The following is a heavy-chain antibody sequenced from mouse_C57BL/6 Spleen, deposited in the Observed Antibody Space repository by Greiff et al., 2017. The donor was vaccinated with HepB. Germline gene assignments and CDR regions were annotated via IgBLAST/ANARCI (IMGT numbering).Heavy chain of an antibody. D-gene: IGHD1-2*01. CDR2: IDPSGSNT. CDR3: AGLLRPTMDY. V-gene: IGHV1-50*01. J-gene: IGHJ4*01. CDR1: GYTFTSYW. Sequence: QVQLQQPGAELVKPGASVKLSCKASGYTFTSYWMQWVKQRPGQGLEWIGEIDPSGSNTNYNQKFKGKATLTVDTASSTAYMQLSSLTSEDSSVYDCAGLLRPTMDYWGQGTSVTVSS.